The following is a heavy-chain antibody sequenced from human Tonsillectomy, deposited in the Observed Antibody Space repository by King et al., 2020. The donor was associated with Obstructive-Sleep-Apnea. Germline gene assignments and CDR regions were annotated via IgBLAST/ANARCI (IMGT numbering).Heavy chain of an antibody. J-gene: IGHJ4*02. Sequence: VQLVESGGVVIQPGGSLRLSCAASGFTFRSYTMHWVRQAPGRSLEWVSFINRKGDTTHYADSVKGRFTISRDNSRNSLFLQMNSLRVEDTALYFCAKEKDCGGDCYFFDSWGQGTLVTVSS. CDR2: INRKGDTT. CDR1: GFTFRSYT. D-gene: IGHD2-21*02. CDR3: AKEKDCGGDCYFFDS. V-gene: IGHV3-43*01.